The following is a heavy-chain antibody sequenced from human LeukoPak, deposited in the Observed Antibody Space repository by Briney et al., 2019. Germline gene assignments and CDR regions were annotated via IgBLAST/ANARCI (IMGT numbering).Heavy chain of an antibody. CDR3: ARDRSGSSSVDDAFDI. V-gene: IGHV3-21*01. Sequence: GGSLRLSCAASGFSFENYNMNWVHQAPGKGLEWVAYINVITGYIYYADSLKGRFTISRDNAKKSLFLEMNSLRVEDTAVYYCARDRSGSSSVDDAFDIWGQGIMVTVSS. CDR2: INVITGYI. CDR1: GFSFENYN. D-gene: IGHD1-26*01. J-gene: IGHJ3*02.